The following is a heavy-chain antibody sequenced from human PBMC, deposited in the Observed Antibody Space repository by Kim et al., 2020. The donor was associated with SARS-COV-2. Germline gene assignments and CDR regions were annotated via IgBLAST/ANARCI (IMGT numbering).Heavy chain of an antibody. CDR3: AGHNGGVARA. D-gene: IGHD5-12*01. Sequence: GGSLRLSCAASGFTLSSYVMHWVRQAPGKGLEWVAGISYDGNNKYYADSVKGRFTISRDTSKFTLHLQMNSPKAAAAAVYVCAGHNGGVARAWGKGAL. CDR1: GFTLSSYV. V-gene: IGHV3-33*08. J-gene: IGHJ5*02. CDR2: ISYDGNNK.